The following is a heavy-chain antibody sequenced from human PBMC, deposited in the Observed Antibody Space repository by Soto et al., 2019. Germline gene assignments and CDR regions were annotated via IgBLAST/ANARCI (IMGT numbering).Heavy chain of an antibody. V-gene: IGHV5-51*01. CDR1: GYSFTSYW. CDR2: IYPSDSDT. J-gene: IGHJ3*02. CDR3: ARSHDYGGIIGDFDI. D-gene: IGHD4-17*01. Sequence: GESLKISCKGSGYSFTSYWIGWVRQMPGKGLEWMGIIYPSDSDTRYSPSFQGQVTISADKSISTAYLQWSSLRASDTAIYYCARSHDYGGIIGDFDIWGQGTMVTASS.